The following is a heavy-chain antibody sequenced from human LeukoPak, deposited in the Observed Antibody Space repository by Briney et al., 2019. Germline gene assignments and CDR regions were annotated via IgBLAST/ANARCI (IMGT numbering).Heavy chain of an antibody. CDR2: IYYSGRT. Sequence: SETLSLTCTVSGGSISSSSYYWGWIRQPPGKGLEWIGSIYYSGRTYYNPSLKSRVTISVDTSKNQFSLKLSSVTAADTAVYYCARHTPVVTFNFDYWGQGTLVTVSS. D-gene: IGHD4-23*01. V-gene: IGHV4-39*01. CDR3: ARHTPVVTFNFDY. J-gene: IGHJ4*02. CDR1: GGSISSSSYY.